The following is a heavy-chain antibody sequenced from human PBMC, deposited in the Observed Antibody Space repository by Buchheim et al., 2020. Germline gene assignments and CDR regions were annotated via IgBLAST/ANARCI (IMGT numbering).Heavy chain of an antibody. Sequence: EVQLVESGGGLVQPGGSLRLSCTASGFTFSSYSMNWVRQAPGKGLEWVSYISSSSSTIYYADSVKGRFTISRDNAKNSLYLQMNSLRDEDTAVYYCARDYSCGGDCPRGPNWFDPWGQGTL. CDR3: ARDYSCGGDCPRGPNWFDP. CDR1: GFTFSSYS. V-gene: IGHV3-48*02. CDR2: ISSSSSTI. J-gene: IGHJ5*02. D-gene: IGHD2-21*02.